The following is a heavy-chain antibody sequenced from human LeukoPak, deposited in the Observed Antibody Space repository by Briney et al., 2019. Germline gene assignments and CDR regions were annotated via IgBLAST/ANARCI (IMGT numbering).Heavy chain of an antibody. Sequence: ASVKVSCKASGGTFSSYAISWVRQAPGQGLEWMGGIIPIFGTANYAQKFQGRVTITADETTSTAYMELSSLRSEDTAVYYCARAADDSSGYYLHGAFDIWGQGTMVTVSS. CDR1: GGTFSSYA. CDR3: ARAADDSSGYYLHGAFDI. D-gene: IGHD3-22*01. J-gene: IGHJ3*02. CDR2: IIPIFGTA. V-gene: IGHV1-69*13.